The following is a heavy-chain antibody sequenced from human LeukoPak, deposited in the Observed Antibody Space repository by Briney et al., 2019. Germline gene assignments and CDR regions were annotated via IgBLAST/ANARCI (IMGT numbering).Heavy chain of an antibody. V-gene: IGHV3-30-3*01. CDR1: GFTFSSYA. J-gene: IGHJ6*03. CDR3: AKDSFLDPVYYYYYYMDV. D-gene: IGHD3-3*01. Sequence: GGSLRLSCAASGFTFSSYAMHWVRQAPGKGLEWVAVISYDGSNKYYADSVKGRFTISRENSKNTLYLQMNSLRAEDTAVYYCAKDSFLDPVYYYYYYMDVWGKGTTVTVSS. CDR2: ISYDGSNK.